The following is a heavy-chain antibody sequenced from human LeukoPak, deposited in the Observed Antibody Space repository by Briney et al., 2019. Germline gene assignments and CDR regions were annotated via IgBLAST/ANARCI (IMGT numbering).Heavy chain of an antibody. CDR2: TSHDGSNT. D-gene: IGHD3-3*01. CDR3: ARGRSSIFGVVITPYYYYGMDV. Sequence: GGSLRLSCAASGFTFGSYGMHWIRQAPGKGLEWVAVTSHDGSNTYYVDSVKGRFIISRDNSKNTLYLQMNSLRAEDTAVYYCARGRSSIFGVVITPYYYYGMDVWGQGTTVTVSS. V-gene: IGHV3-30*03. J-gene: IGHJ6*02. CDR1: GFTFGSYG.